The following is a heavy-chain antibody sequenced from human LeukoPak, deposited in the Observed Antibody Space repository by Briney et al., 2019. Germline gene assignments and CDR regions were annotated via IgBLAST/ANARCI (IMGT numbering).Heavy chain of an antibody. Sequence: SETLSLTCTVSGGSINTYYWTWIRQTAGGGLEWIGQVHNSVGTTYNPSLRSPVSLSLDTSKNHFSLRLASVTAADTAAYFCARERDHGYSYGHVLDFWGQGIPVTVSS. CDR2: VHNSVGT. J-gene: IGHJ4*02. CDR3: ARERDHGYSYGHVLDF. CDR1: GGSINTYY. V-gene: IGHV4-4*07. D-gene: IGHD5-18*01.